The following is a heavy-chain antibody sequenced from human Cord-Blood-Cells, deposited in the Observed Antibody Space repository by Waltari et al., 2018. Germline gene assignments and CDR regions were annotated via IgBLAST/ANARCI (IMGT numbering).Heavy chain of an antibody. D-gene: IGHD2-21*01. CDR3: ARDGLGWGSQYFDY. V-gene: IGHV4-4*07. CDR1: GGAISSYY. J-gene: IGHJ4*02. Sequence: QVQLQESGPGLVKPSETLSLTCTVSGGAISSYYWSWIRHPAGKGLAWIGRIYTSGSPNYTPPHKSRVTMSVDTSKNQFSLKLSSVTAADTAVYYCARDGLGWGSQYFDYWGQGTLVTVSS. CDR2: IYTSGSP.